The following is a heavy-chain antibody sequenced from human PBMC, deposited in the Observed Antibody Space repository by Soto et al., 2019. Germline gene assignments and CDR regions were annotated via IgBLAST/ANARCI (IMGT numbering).Heavy chain of an antibody. J-gene: IGHJ6*03. CDR2: MNFNSGNT. V-gene: IGHV1-8*01. CDR1: GYTFSTHD. Sequence: QVQLVQSGAEVRKPGASVRVSCKASGYTFSTHDINWVRQAPGQGLEWMGWMNFNSGNTGYAQKFQGRVTMTSDTSISTAYMELSSLSSEDTAVYYCAVAVVPTYIHYYYYMDVWGKGATVTVSS. D-gene: IGHD2-2*01. CDR3: AVAVVPTYIHYYYYMDV.